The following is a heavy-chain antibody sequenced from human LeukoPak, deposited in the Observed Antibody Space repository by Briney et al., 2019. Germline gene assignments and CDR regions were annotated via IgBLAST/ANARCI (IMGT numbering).Heavy chain of an antibody. V-gene: IGHV3-21*01. J-gene: IGHJ4*02. CDR3: ARAGATGYYTEDY. D-gene: IGHD3/OR15-3a*01. CDR2: ISISGSYI. CDR1: GFTFSSHS. Sequence: GGSLRLSCAASGFTFSSHSMNWVRQAPGKGLEWVSSISISGSYIYYADSVKGRFTISRDNAKNSLYLRMNSLRAEDTAVYYCARAGATGYYTEDYWGQGTLVTVSS.